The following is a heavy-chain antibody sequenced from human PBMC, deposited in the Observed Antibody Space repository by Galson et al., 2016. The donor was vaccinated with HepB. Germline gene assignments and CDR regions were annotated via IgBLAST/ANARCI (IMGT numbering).Heavy chain of an antibody. J-gene: IGHJ3*01. CDR2: INPDGSQT. V-gene: IGHV3-7*01. CDR1: GFTFRTSW. Sequence: SLRLSCAAPGFTFRTSWMSWVRQPPGKGPEWVANINPDGSQTYYVDSVKGRFNISKDNAKNSLYLRMNSPRADDTAVYYCARDPMRFAFDLWGQGTMVTVSS. CDR3: ARDPMRFAFDL.